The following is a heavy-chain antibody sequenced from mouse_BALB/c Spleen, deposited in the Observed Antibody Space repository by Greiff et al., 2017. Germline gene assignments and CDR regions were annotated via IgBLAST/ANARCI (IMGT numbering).Heavy chain of an antibody. V-gene: IGHV1-15*01. Sequence: QVQLQQSGAELVRPGASVTLSCKASGYTFTDYEMHWVKQTPVHGLEWIGAIDPETGGTAYNQKFKGKATLTADKSSSTAYMELRSLTSEDSAVYYCTRGDYYGSLAYWGQGTLVTVSA. CDR1: GYTFTDYE. CDR2: IDPETGGT. CDR3: TRGDYYGSLAY. J-gene: IGHJ3*01. D-gene: IGHD1-1*01.